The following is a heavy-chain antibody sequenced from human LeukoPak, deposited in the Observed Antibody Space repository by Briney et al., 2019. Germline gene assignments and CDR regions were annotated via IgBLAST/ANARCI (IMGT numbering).Heavy chain of an antibody. CDR1: GYTFTRYY. V-gene: IGHV1-2*02. Sequence: ASVKVSCKASGYTFTRYYMHWVRQAPGQGLEWMGWINPNSGGTNYAQKFQGRVTMTRDTSISTAYMELSRLRSDDTAVYYCARGTAMVTYYYYYYMDVWGKGTTVTISS. J-gene: IGHJ6*03. CDR3: ARGTAMVTYYYYYYMDV. CDR2: INPNSGGT. D-gene: IGHD5-18*01.